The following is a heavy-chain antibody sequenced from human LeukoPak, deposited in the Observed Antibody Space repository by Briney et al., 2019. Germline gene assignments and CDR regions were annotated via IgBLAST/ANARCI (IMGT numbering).Heavy chain of an antibody. J-gene: IGHJ4*02. V-gene: IGHV3-23*01. CDR3: AKVLVLVSANRYYFDY. Sequence: GGSLRLSCAASGLTFSGSAMSWVRQAPGKGLEWVSLISGSGNSTYYADSVRGRFTISRDNSKNTLYLQMNSLRAEDTAVYYCAKVLVLVSANRYYFDYWGQGTLVTVSS. CDR2: ISGSGNST. CDR1: GLTFSGSA. D-gene: IGHD2-15*01.